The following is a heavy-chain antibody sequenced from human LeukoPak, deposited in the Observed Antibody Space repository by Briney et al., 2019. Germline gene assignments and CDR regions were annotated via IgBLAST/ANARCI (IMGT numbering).Heavy chain of an antibody. Sequence: SLRLSCTASGFTFGDYAMSWVRQAPGKGLEWVGFIRSKAYGGTTEYAASVKGRFTISRDDSKSIAYLQMNSLKTEDTAVYYCTRDGYYDIFDYWGQGTLVTVSS. CDR3: TRDGYYDIFDY. V-gene: IGHV3-49*04. J-gene: IGHJ4*02. CDR2: IRSKAYGGTT. CDR1: GFTFGDYA. D-gene: IGHD3-9*01.